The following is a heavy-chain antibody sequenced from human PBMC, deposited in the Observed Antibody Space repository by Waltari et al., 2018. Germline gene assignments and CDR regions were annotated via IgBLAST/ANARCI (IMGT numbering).Heavy chain of an antibody. V-gene: IGHV1-2*02. Sequence: QVQMVQSGTEVKKPGASVTVSCKVSGNTFIDYSIHWVRQAPEQGLEWMGWMNPNSGGTNYAQKLQGRVTMTRDTSTSTAYIELTRMTSDDTAIYYCARDGGFDFWGQGSLVTVSS. D-gene: IGHD2-15*01. CDR1: GNTFIDYS. CDR3: ARDGGFDF. J-gene: IGHJ4*02. CDR2: MNPNSGGT.